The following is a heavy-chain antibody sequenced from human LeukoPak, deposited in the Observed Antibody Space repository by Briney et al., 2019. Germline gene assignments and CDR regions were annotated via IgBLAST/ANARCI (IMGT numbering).Heavy chain of an antibody. CDR1: GFTYSDYW. J-gene: IGHJ4*02. Sequence: PGGSLRLSCAASGFTYSDYWMTWVRQAPGKGLEWVATINKDGSEKFYVDSVKGRFTISRDNAKSSLYLQMNSLRGEDTAVYYCARHPTGLDYWGQGILVTASS. V-gene: IGHV3-7*05. CDR2: INKDGSEK. CDR3: ARHPTGLDY. D-gene: IGHD4-17*01.